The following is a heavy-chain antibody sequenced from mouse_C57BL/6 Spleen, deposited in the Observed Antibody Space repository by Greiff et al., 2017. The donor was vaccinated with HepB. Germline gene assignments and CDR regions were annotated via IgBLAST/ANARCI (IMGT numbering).Heavy chain of an antibody. D-gene: IGHD3-1*01. V-gene: IGHV1-15*01. CDR2: IDPETGGT. Sequence: VQLQQSGAELVRPGASVTLSCKASGYTFTDYEMHWVKQTPVHGLEWIGAIDPETGGTAYNQKFKGKDILTADKSSSTAYMELRSLTAEDSAVYDCTRPKLEDWYFDVWGTGTTVTVSS. J-gene: IGHJ1*03. CDR3: TRPKLEDWYFDV. CDR1: GYTFTDYE.